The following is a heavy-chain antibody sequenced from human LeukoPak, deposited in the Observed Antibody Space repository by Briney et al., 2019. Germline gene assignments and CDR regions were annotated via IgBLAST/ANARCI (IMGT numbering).Heavy chain of an antibody. CDR3: ARVSGNFNEYFQF. D-gene: IGHD2/OR15-2a*01. V-gene: IGHV1-46*01. Sequence: SVKVSCKAFGYTFTDYYIHWVRQAPGQGLEWLGMISPTSDTTSYLQKFQDRVTMTRDTSTSTVHMELSSLRPEDTAVYYCARVSGNFNEYFQFWGQRTLVTVSS. CDR1: GYTFTDYY. CDR2: ISPTSDTT. J-gene: IGHJ1*01.